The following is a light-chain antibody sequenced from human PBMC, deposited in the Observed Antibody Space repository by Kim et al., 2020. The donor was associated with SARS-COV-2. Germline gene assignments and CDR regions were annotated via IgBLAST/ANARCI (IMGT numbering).Light chain of an antibody. V-gene: IGKV3-20*01. Sequence: EIVLTQSPGPLSLSPGERATLSCRASQSVSSSYLAWYQQKPGQAPRLLIYATSSRATGIPDRLSGSGSGTDFTLTISRLEPEDFAVYYCQQYGSSPWTFGQGTKLDIK. CDR3: QQYGSSPWT. J-gene: IGKJ1*01. CDR2: ATS. CDR1: QSVSSSY.